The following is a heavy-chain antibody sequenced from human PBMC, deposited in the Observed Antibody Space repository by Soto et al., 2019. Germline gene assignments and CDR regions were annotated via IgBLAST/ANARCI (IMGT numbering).Heavy chain of an antibody. D-gene: IGHD3-3*01. CDR1: GEAISGYY. J-gene: IGHJ5*02. CDR2: IYSSGST. V-gene: IGHV4-4*07. Sequence: QVQLQESGPGLVKPSETLSLNCTVTGEAISGYYWTWMRQSAGGGLQWIGRIYSSGSTNSNPSLKSRVTISLDTSMNDFSPRLSSVTAADTAVYYCARGQRFTDWFDPWGQGTLVTVSS. CDR3: ARGQRFTDWFDP.